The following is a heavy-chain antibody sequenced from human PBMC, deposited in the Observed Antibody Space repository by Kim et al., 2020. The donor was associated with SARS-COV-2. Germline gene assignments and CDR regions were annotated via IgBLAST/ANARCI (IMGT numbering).Heavy chain of an antibody. Sequence: ASVKVSCKTSGYTFTNNAIIWVRQAPGQGPEWMGWVKPNNGDTKYAQKFQDRVTMTTDTSTTTAYMELRSLRSDDTAIYYCAKRGDSSGYYDWWGQGTLVTVSS. CDR1: GYTFTNNA. CDR2: VKPNNGDT. CDR3: AKRGDSSGYYDW. J-gene: IGHJ4*02. V-gene: IGHV1-18*04. D-gene: IGHD3-22*01.